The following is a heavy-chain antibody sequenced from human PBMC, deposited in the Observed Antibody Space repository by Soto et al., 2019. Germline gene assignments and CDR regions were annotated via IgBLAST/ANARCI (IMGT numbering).Heavy chain of an antibody. CDR3: ARVFMIFGVVSHYYGMDV. CDR2: IDYSGST. V-gene: IGHV4-30-4*01. J-gene: IGHJ6*02. Sequence: QVQLQESGPGLVKPSQTLSLTCTVSGGSISSGDYYWSWIRQPPGKGLEWIGYIDYSGSTYYNPAPKSRFTISVDTSKNQFSLKLSSVTAADTAVYYCARVFMIFGVVSHYYGMDVWGQGTTVTVSS. D-gene: IGHD3-3*01. CDR1: GGSISSGDYY.